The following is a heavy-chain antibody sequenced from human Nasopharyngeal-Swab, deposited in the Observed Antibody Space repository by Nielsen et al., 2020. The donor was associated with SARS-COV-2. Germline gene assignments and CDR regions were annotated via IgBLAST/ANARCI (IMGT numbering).Heavy chain of an antibody. J-gene: IGHJ4*02. CDR2: IYYSGST. CDR1: GGSISSYY. Sequence: SETLSLTCTVSGGSISSYYWSWIWQPPGKGLEWIGYIYYSGSTNYNPSLKSRVTISVDTSKNQFSLKLSSVTAADTAVYYCARGYCSSTSCYAARHFDYWGQGTLVTVSS. V-gene: IGHV4-59*01. D-gene: IGHD2-2*01. CDR3: ARGYCSSTSCYAARHFDY.